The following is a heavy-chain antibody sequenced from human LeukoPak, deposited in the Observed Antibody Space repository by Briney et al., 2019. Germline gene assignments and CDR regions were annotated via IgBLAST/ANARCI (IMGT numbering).Heavy chain of an antibody. CDR3: ARHNRPGSWFGELSEFHSVDI. V-gene: IGHV4-39*01. CDR1: GGSFSSSSYH. J-gene: IGHJ6*04. D-gene: IGHD3-10*01. CDR2: IYYSGST. Sequence: SETLSLTCTASGGSFSSSSYHCGWIRQPPGKGLEWIGSIYYSGSTYYNPSLKSRVTISVDTSKNQFSLKLSSLTAADTAVYYCARHNRPGSWFGELSEFHSVDIRGEGTTVTVSS.